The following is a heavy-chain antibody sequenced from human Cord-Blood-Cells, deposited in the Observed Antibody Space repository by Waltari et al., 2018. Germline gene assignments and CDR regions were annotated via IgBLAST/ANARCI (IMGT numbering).Heavy chain of an antibody. J-gene: IGHJ5*02. D-gene: IGHD7-27*01. CDR2: ISSSSSYI. V-gene: IGHV3-21*01. CDR1: GFTFSSYS. Sequence: DVQLVESGGGLVKPGGSLRLSCAASGFTFSSYSMNWVRQAPGKGLEWVSSISSSSSYIYYADSVKGRFTISRDNAKNSLYLQMNSLRAEDTAVYYCARDESGDNWFDPWGQGTLVTVSS. CDR3: ARDESGDNWFDP.